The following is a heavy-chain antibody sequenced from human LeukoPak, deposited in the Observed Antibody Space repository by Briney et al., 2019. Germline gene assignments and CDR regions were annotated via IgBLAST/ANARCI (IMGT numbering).Heavy chain of an antibody. CDR2: ISSSSSYI. CDR3: ARDVNGQQPTPPGDYTYYYYGMDV. J-gene: IGHJ6*02. Sequence: SGGSLRLSCAASGFTFSSYSMNWVRQAPGKGLEWVSSISSSSSYIYYADSVKGRSTISRDNAKNSLYLQMNSLRAEDTAVYYCARDVNGQQPTPPGDYTYYYYGMDVWGQGTTVTVSS. D-gene: IGHD4-17*01. CDR1: GFTFSSYS. V-gene: IGHV3-21*01.